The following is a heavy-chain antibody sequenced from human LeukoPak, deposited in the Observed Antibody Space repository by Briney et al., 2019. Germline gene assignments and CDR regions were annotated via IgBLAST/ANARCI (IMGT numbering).Heavy chain of an antibody. D-gene: IGHD6-6*01. CDR2: IYTSGST. Sequence: SETLSLTCTVSGGSISSYYWSWIRQPAGKGLEWIGRIYTSGSTNYNPSLKSRVTMSVDTSKNHFSLKLSSVTAADTAVYHCARSIAARRYNWFDPWGQGTLVTVSS. V-gene: IGHV4-4*07. CDR3: ARSIAARRYNWFDP. CDR1: GGSISSYY. J-gene: IGHJ5*02.